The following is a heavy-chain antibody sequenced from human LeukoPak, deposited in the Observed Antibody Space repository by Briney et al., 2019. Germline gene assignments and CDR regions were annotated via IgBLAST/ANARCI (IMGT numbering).Heavy chain of an antibody. CDR2: IRYDGSNK. CDR3: AKDGITIFGVVTKPFDI. D-gene: IGHD3-3*01. Sequence: GGSLRLSCAASGFTFSSYGMHWVRKAPGKGLEWVAFIRYDGSNKYYADSVKGRFTISRDNSKNTLYLQMNSLRAEDTAVYYCAKDGITIFGVVTKPFDIWGQGTMVTVSS. CDR1: GFTFSSYG. J-gene: IGHJ3*02. V-gene: IGHV3-30*02.